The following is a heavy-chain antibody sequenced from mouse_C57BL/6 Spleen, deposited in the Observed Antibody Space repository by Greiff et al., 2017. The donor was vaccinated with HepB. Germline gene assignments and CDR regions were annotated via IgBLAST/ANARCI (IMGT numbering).Heavy chain of an antibody. J-gene: IGHJ2*01. CDR1: GYTFTSYG. CDR2: IYPRSGNT. D-gene: IGHD1-1*01. Sequence: QVHVKQSGAELARPGASVKLSCKASGYTFTSYGISWVKQRTGQGLEWIGEIYPRSGNTYYNEKFKGKATLTADKSSSTAYMELRSLTSEDSAVYFCARRVVVVDYWGQGTTLTVSS. V-gene: IGHV1-81*01. CDR3: ARRVVVVDY.